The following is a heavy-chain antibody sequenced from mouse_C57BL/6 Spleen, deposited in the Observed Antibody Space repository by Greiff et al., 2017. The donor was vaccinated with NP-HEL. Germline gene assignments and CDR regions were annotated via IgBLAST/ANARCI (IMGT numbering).Heavy chain of an antibody. J-gene: IGHJ1*03. CDR1: GFTFSNYW. V-gene: IGHV6-3*01. Sequence: EVQLQESGGGLVQPGGSMKLSCVASGFTFSNYWMNWVRQSPEKGLEWVAQIRLKSDNYATHYAESVKGRFTISRDDSKSSVYLQMNNLRAEDTGIYYCTVYYDYVWYFDVWGTGTTVTVSS. CDR3: TVYYDYVWYFDV. D-gene: IGHD2-4*01. CDR2: IRLKSDNYAT.